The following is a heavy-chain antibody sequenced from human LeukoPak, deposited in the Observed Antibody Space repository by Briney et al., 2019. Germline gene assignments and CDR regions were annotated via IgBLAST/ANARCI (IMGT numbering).Heavy chain of an antibody. D-gene: IGHD6-13*01. J-gene: IGHJ4*02. CDR2: FDPEDGET. V-gene: IGHV1-24*01. CDR1: GYTLTELS. Sequence: ASVKVSCKVSGYTLTELSMHWVRQAPGKGLEWMGGFDPEDGETIYAQKFQGRVTMTEDTSTDTAYMELSSLRSEDTAVYYCATDLAYYSSSWHRNYWGQGTLVTVSS. CDR3: ATDLAYYSSSWHRNY.